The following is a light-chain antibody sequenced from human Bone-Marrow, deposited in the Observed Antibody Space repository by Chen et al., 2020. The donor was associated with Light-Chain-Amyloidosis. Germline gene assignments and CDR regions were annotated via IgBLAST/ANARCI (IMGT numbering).Light chain of an antibody. CDR3: QVWDISNNHVV. J-gene: IGLJ3*02. Sequence: SYVLTQPPSLSVASGQTATILCGGNNIGIRSGHWYQQKPGQAPVLVVYDDSDRPSGIAARLSCANSGNTATLTITRVEAGDEADYYCQVWDISNNHVVFGGGTKLTVL. CDR1: NIGIRS. CDR2: DDS. V-gene: IGLV3-21*02.